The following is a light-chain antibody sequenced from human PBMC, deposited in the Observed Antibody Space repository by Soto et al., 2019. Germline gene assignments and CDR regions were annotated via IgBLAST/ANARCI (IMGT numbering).Light chain of an antibody. V-gene: IGKV3-11*01. CDR2: GAS. Sequence: RASQSVSSFLAWXXQPPGXXPXXLIYGASSRATGIPDRFNGSGPGTYFPPTISSMDPEFFAVYYCQHQSSWWTFGRGTKVDI. CDR1: QSVSSF. J-gene: IGKJ1*01. CDR3: QHQSSWWT.